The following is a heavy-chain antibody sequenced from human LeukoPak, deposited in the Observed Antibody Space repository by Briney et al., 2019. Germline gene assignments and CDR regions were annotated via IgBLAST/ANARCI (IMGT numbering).Heavy chain of an antibody. Sequence: SVKVSCKASGGTFSSYAISWVRQAPGQGLEWMGGIIPIFGTANYAQKFQGRVTITADKSTSTAYMELSSLISEDTAIYYCASRPGFPWYFAFWGRGTLVTVSS. CDR1: GGTFSSYA. CDR3: ASRPGFPWYFAF. CDR2: IIPIFGTA. V-gene: IGHV1-69*06. J-gene: IGHJ2*01. D-gene: IGHD2/OR15-2a*01.